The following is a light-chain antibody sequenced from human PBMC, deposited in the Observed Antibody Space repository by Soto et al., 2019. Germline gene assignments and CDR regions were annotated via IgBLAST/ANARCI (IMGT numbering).Light chain of an antibody. CDR3: QQYYSYPRT. CDR1: QSISSW. V-gene: IGKV1-5*03. J-gene: IGKJ1*01. CDR2: KAS. Sequence: DIQMTQSPSTLPASVGDRVTITCRASQSISSWLAWYQHKPGKAPNLLIYKASNLETGVPSRFSGSGSGTELTLTISSLQPDDFATYYCQQYYSYPRTFGQGTKVEIK.